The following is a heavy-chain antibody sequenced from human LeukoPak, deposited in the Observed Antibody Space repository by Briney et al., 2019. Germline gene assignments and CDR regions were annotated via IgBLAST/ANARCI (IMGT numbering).Heavy chain of an antibody. D-gene: IGHD2-2*01. Sequence: SETLSLTCTVSGGSISSSSYYWGWIRQPPGKGLEWIGSIYYSGSTYYNPSLKSRVTISVDTSKNQFSLKLSSVTAADTAVYYCARHVAYCSSTSCRGWFDPWDQGTLVTVSS. V-gene: IGHV4-39*01. CDR3: ARHVAYCSSTSCRGWFDP. J-gene: IGHJ5*02. CDR2: IYYSGST. CDR1: GGSISSSSYY.